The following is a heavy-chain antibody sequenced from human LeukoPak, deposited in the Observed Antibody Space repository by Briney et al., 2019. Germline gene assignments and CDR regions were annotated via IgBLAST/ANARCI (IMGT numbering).Heavy chain of an antibody. J-gene: IGHJ2*01. CDR1: GFTFSSYG. V-gene: IGHV3-30*02. Sequence: GGSLRLSCAASGFTFSSYGMHWVRQAPGKGLEWVAFIRYDGSNKYYADSVKGRFTISRDNSKNTLYLQMNSLRAEDTAVYYCARGSPITMIVVAPGTFQPHWYFDLWGRGTLVTVSS. CDR3: ARGSPITMIVVAPGTFQPHWYFDL. CDR2: IRYDGSNK. D-gene: IGHD3-22*01.